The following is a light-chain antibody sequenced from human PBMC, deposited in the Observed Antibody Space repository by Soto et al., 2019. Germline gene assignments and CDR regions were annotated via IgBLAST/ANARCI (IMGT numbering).Light chain of an antibody. CDR1: NSDIGGYNF. J-gene: IGLJ2*01. V-gene: IGLV2-14*03. CDR3: SSFTSDTTGV. CDR2: DVT. Sequence: QSVLTQPASVSGSPGQSITISCTGTNSDIGGYNFVSWYQQHPGKAPKLLIYDVTNRPSGVSSRFSGSKSGNTASLIISGLLDEDEADYYCSSFTSDTTGVFGGGTKLTVL.